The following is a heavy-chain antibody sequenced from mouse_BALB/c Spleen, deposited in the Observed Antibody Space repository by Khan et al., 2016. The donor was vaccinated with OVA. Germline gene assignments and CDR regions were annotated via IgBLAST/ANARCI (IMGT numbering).Heavy chain of an antibody. CDR2: ISSGGTT. CDR1: GFTFSSYA. D-gene: IGHD2-14*01. V-gene: IGHV5-6-5*01. J-gene: IGHJ2*01. CDR3: AREAYRYDEYYFDY. Sequence: EVQLVESGGGSVKPGGSLKLSCAVSGFTFSSYAMSWVRQTPEKRLEWVASISSGGTTYYPDSVKGRFTISRDNARNILYLQMSSLRSEDMAMYYCAREAYRYDEYYFDYWGQGTTLPVSS.